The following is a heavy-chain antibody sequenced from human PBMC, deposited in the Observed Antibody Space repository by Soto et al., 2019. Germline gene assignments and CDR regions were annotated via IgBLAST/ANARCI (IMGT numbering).Heavy chain of an antibody. CDR1: GLTFSSYG. CDR2: ISYDGSNK. J-gene: IGHJ6*02. CDR3: ARDGEAAARLFYYYYGMDV. V-gene: IGHV3-30*03. D-gene: IGHD6-6*01. Sequence: PGGSLRHSCAASGLTFSSYGMHWVRQAPGKGLEWVAVISYDGSNKYYADSVKGRFTISRDNAKNSLYLQMNSLRAEDTAVYYCARDGEAAARLFYYYYGMDVWGQGTTVTVS.